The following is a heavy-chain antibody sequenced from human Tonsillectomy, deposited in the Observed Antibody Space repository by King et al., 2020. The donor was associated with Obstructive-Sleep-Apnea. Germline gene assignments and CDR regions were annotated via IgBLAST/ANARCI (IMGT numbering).Heavy chain of an antibody. Sequence: VQLVESGGVVVQPGGSLRLSCAASGFTFDDYAMHWVRLAPGKGLKWVSLITWDGSSTYYADSVQGRFTISRDNIKQSLYLQMNSLRPEDSALYYCAKPHGTAWYYFDSWGQGTLVTVSS. CDR2: ITWDGSST. J-gene: IGHJ4*02. D-gene: IGHD6-19*01. V-gene: IGHV3-43D*03. CDR1: GFTFDDYA. CDR3: AKPHGTAWYYFDS.